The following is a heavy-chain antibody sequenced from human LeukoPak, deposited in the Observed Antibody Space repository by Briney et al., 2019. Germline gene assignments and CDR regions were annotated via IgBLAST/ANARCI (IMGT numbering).Heavy chain of an antibody. J-gene: IGHJ5*02. D-gene: IGHD6-13*01. Sequence: SETLSLTCTVSGGSIRSYYWSWIRQPPGKGLEWIGFIYHSGSANYNPSLKSRVTITVDTSKNQFSLKLSSVTAADTAVYYCARDLGIAAAGTSWFDPWGQGTLVTVSS. V-gene: IGHV4-59*12. CDR3: ARDLGIAAAGTSWFDP. CDR2: IYHSGSA. CDR1: GGSIRSYY.